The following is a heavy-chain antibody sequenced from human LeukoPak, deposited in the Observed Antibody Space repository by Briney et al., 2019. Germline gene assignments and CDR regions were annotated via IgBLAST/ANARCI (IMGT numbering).Heavy chain of an antibody. CDR3: VRDLT. Sequence: GGSLRLSCSASGFTFSRSTMHWVRQAPGKGPEFVSGISDNGDNTYYADSVKVRFTISRDNSKNTLHLQMSSLRPEDTDVYYCVRDLTWGQGTLVTVSS. CDR1: GFTFSRST. CDR2: ISDNGDNT. V-gene: IGHV3-64D*06. J-gene: IGHJ5*02.